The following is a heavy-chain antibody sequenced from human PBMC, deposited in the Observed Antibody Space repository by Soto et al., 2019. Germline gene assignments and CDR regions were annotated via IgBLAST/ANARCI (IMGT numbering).Heavy chain of an antibody. CDR3: ARAAGRPYYFYGMDV. J-gene: IGHJ6*02. V-gene: IGHV1-69*06. CDR1: AGTFNNYA. Sequence: EQLVQSGPEVKKPGSSVTVSCKASAGTFNNYAICWVRQAPGQGLEWMGGTIPLFSTSSYAQRFQGRVTITADKSTSTVYMEMSNLKSEDTALYSGARAAGRPYYFYGMDVWGQGTMVTVSS. CDR2: TIPLFSTS. D-gene: IGHD3-10*01.